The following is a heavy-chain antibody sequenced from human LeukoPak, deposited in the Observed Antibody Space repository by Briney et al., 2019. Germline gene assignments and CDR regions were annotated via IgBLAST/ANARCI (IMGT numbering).Heavy chain of an antibody. Sequence: GGSLRLSCAASGFTFSSYAMSWVRQAPGKGLEWVSALSGSGDSTYYADSVKGRFTISRDNAKNSLYLQMNSLRAEDTAVYYCARARLRYFDWRKGGLDYWGQGTLVTVSS. CDR2: LSGSGDST. CDR3: ARARLRYFDWRKGGLDY. V-gene: IGHV3-23*01. CDR1: GFTFSSYA. D-gene: IGHD3-9*01. J-gene: IGHJ4*02.